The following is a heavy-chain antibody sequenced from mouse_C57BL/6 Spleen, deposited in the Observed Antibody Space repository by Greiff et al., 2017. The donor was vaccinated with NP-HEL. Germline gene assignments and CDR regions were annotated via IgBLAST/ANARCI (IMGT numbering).Heavy chain of an antibody. CDR2: IDPSDSYT. V-gene: IGHV1-69*01. CDR3: ARVEGRGGYWYFDV. J-gene: IGHJ1*03. D-gene: IGHD3-3*01. Sequence: QVQLQQPGAELVMPGASVKLSCKASGYTFTSYWMHWVKQRPGQGLEWIGEIDPSDSYTNYNQKFKGKSTLTVDKSSSTAYMQLSSLTSEDSAVYYCARVEGRGGYWYFDVWGTGTTVTVSS. CDR1: GYTFTSYW.